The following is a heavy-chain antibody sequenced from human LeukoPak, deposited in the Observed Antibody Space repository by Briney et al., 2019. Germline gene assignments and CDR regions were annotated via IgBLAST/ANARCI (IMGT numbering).Heavy chain of an antibody. CDR1: GFTFSSYA. V-gene: IGHV3-23*01. D-gene: IGHD5-18*01. CDR3: AKGRRYSYGYAYYFDY. Sequence: GGSLRLSCAASGFTFSSYAMSWVRQAPGKGLEWVSAISGSGGSTYYADSVKGRFTISRDNSTNTLYLQMNSLRAEDTAVYYCAKGRRYSYGYAYYFDYWGQGTLVTVSS. CDR2: ISGSGGST. J-gene: IGHJ4*02.